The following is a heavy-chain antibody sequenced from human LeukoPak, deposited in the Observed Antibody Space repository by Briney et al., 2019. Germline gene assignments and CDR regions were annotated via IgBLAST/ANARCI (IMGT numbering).Heavy chain of an antibody. CDR3: VKGWDSSGCQH. Sequence: PGGSLRLSCAASGFTFSSYAMSWVRQAPGKRLEWVSVITGTGDTTNYADSVKGRFTISRDNSKNTLYLQMNSLRAEDTAVYYCVKGWDSSGCQHWGQGTLVTVSS. CDR2: ITGTGDTT. D-gene: IGHD3-22*01. J-gene: IGHJ1*01. CDR1: GFTFSSYA. V-gene: IGHV3-23*01.